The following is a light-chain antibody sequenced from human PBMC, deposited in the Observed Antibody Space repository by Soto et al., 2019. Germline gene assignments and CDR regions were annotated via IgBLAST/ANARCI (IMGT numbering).Light chain of an antibody. J-gene: IGKJ2*01. V-gene: IGKV3-15*01. CDR1: QDISGN. CDR3: QQYHNGPLYT. CDR2: GAS. Sequence: EILMTQSPASLSVSPGGRATLSCRASQDISGNLAWYQQKPGQGPRLLIYGASTRATGIPARFSGSGSGTDFTLTISSLQSEDVAVYYCQQYHNGPLYTFGRGSRLEI.